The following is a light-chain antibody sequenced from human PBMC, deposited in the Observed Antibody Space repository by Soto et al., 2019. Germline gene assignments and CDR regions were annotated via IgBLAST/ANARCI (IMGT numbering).Light chain of an antibody. V-gene: IGKV1-39*01. Sequence: DVQMTQSPSSLYAFVGDRVTITCRASQRIGNYLHWYQQHPGKAPKLLIYVASSLQSGVPSRFSGSGSGTDFTLTISSLQPEDFATYYCHQTFSSPRTFGQGTKVEL. CDR3: HQTFSSPRT. CDR2: VAS. J-gene: IGKJ1*01. CDR1: QRIGNY.